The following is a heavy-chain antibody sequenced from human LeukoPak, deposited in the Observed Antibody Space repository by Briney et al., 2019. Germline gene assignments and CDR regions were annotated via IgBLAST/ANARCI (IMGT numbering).Heavy chain of an antibody. J-gene: IGHJ5*02. CDR3: AKDRDCSSTSCLGWFDP. Sequence: GGSLRLSCAAPGFTFSSYAMSWVRQAPGKGLEWVSAISGSGGSTYYADSVKGRFTISRDNSKNTLYLQMNSLRAEDTAVYYCAKDRDCSSTSCLGWFDPWGQGTLVTVSS. V-gene: IGHV3-23*01. CDR2: ISGSGGST. CDR1: GFTFSSYA. D-gene: IGHD2-2*01.